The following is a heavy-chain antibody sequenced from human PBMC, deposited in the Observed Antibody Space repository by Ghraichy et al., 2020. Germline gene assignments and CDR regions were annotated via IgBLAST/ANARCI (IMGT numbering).Heavy chain of an antibody. J-gene: IGHJ3*02. D-gene: IGHD3-22*01. Sequence: ASVKVSCKASGYTFTSYGISWVRQAPGQGLEWMGWISGYNGNTNYAQKVQGRVTMTTDTSTSTAYMDLRSLRSDDTAMYYCARGGQWFRYDAFDIWGQGTMVTVSS. V-gene: IGHV1-18*01. CDR3: ARGGQWFRYDAFDI. CDR1: GYTFTSYG. CDR2: ISGYNGNT.